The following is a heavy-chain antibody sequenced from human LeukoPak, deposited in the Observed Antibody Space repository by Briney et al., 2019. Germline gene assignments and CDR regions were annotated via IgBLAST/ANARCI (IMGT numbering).Heavy chain of an antibody. CDR1: GGAISGRRDY. CDR2: IYYSGST. CDR3: ARAGDSSGYHDY. Sequence: SETLSLTCTVSGGAISGRRDYWGWIRQPPGKGLEWIGYIYYSGSTNYNPSLKSRVTISVDTSKNQFSLKLSSVTAADTAVYYCARAGDSSGYHDYWGQGTLVTVSS. V-gene: IGHV4-61*05. J-gene: IGHJ4*02. D-gene: IGHD3-22*01.